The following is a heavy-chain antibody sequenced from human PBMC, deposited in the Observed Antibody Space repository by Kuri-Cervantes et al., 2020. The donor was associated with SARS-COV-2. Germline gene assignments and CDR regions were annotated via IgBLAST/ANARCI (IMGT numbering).Heavy chain of an antibody. CDR1: GFTFSGHW. Sequence: GESLKISCAASGFTFSGHWIHWVRQAPGKGLVWVSRINPDGSYTNYADSVKGRFTLSRDNAKNMLFLQMNSLRAEDTAVYYCVRYGDHCNFDYWGQGTLVTVSS. V-gene: IGHV3-74*01. J-gene: IGHJ4*02. CDR3: VRYGDHCNFDY. CDR2: INPDGSYT. D-gene: IGHD2-21*01.